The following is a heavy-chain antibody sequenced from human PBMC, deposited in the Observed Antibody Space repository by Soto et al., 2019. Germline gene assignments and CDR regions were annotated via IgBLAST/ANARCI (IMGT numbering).Heavy chain of an antibody. J-gene: IGHJ4*02. CDR1: GYTFTGYY. CDR2: INPNSGGT. V-gene: IGHV1-2*02. CDR3: ARDRETYYYDSSGSIDY. Sequence: ASVKVSCKASGYTFTGYYMHWVRQAPGQGLEWMGWINPNSGGTNYAQKFQGRVTMTRDTSISTAYMELSRLRSDDTAVYYCARDRETYYYDSSGSIDYWGQGNLVTVSS. D-gene: IGHD3-22*01.